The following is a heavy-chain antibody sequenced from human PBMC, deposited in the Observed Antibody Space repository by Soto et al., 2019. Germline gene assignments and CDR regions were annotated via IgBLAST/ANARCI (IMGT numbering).Heavy chain of an antibody. CDR3: ARDRRYCSGGSCYSLDWFDP. CDR1: GGSISSYY. D-gene: IGHD2-15*01. Sequence: QVQLQESGPGLVKTSETLSLTCTVSGGSISSYYWSWIRQPPGKGLEWIGYIYYSGSTNYNPSLKSRVTISVDTSKNQFSLKLRSVTAADTAVYYCARDRRYCSGGSCYSLDWFDPWGQGTLVTVSS. V-gene: IGHV4-59*01. J-gene: IGHJ5*02. CDR2: IYYSGST.